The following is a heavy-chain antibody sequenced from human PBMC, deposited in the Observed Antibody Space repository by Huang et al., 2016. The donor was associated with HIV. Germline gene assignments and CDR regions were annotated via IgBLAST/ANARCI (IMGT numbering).Heavy chain of an antibody. CDR3: ARRHRVGIFGVAKYFFDY. V-gene: IGHV1-69*13. CDR2: ITTTFGTA. J-gene: IGHJ4*02. D-gene: IGHD3-3*01. CDR1: GGIFHNNV. Sequence: QVQLVQSGAEVKKPGSSVKVSCKASGGIFHNNVISWVRQAPGQGREWMGEITTTFGTANYAQKFQGRVTFTADESTNTAYMELSSLTSEDAAVYYCARRHRVGIFGVAKYFFDYWGQGTLVTVSS.